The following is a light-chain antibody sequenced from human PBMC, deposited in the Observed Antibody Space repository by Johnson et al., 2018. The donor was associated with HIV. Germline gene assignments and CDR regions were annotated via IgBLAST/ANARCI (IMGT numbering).Light chain of an antibody. CDR3: GTWDSSLSARV. Sequence: QSVLTQPPSVSAAPGQKVSISCSGSSSNIGDNYVSWYQQVPGTAPKLLIYEDTKRPSGIPDRFSGSKSGTSATLAITGLQTGDEADYYCGTWDSSLSARVFGTGTKVTVL. J-gene: IGLJ1*01. CDR2: EDT. CDR1: SSNIGDNY. V-gene: IGLV1-51*02.